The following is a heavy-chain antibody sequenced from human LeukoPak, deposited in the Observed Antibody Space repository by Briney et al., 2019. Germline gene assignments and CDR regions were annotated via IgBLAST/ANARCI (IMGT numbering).Heavy chain of an antibody. CDR1: GFTFSSYG. CDR3: ARATYGSGSFYGPSD. D-gene: IGHD3-10*01. J-gene: IGHJ4*02. Sequence: GGSLRLSCAASGFTFSSYGMHWVRQAPGKGLDWVAVLWSDGSNKYYADSVKGRFTISRDDSKNTLYLEMNSLRGEDTAVYYCARATYGSGSFYGPSDWGQGTLVTVSS. CDR2: LWSDGSNK. V-gene: IGHV3-33*01.